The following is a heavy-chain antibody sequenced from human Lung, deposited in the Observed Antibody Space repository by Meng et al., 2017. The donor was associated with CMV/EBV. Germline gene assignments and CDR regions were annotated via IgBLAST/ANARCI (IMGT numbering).Heavy chain of an antibody. J-gene: IGHJ6*02. Sequence: ASXXVSXKASGYTFTAHYFHWVRQATGQGLEWMGWMNPNSGNTGYAQKFQGRVTLTRVTSISTAYMELSSLTSDDTAVYYCARTRIEVEPDGRKIKYYNYGMDVWXQGTTGTVSS. V-gene: IGHV1-8*02. CDR2: MNPNSGNT. D-gene: IGHD2-2*01. CDR3: ARTRIEVEPDGRKIKYYNYGMDV. CDR1: GYTFTAHY.